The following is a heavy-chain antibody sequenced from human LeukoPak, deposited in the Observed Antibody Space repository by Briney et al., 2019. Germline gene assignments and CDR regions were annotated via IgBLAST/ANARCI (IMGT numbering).Heavy chain of an antibody. CDR2: IYYSGST. D-gene: IGHD4-23*01. Sequence: PSETLSLTCTVSGGSISSSSYYWGWIRQPPGKGLEWIGSIYYSGSTYYNPSLKSRVTISVDTSKNQFSLKLSSVTAADTAVYYCARALRSTTVVTSYYYYYMDVWGKGTTVTVSS. CDR1: GGSISSSSYY. J-gene: IGHJ6*03. CDR3: ARALRSTTVVTSYYYYYMDV. V-gene: IGHV4-39*07.